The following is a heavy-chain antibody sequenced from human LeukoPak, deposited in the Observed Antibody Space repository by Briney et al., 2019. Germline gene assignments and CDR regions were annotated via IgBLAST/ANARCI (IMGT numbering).Heavy chain of an antibody. V-gene: IGHV4-4*02. CDR2: IYYSGST. D-gene: IGHD2-2*01. Sequence: SGTLSLTCAVSGGSISSSNWWSWIRQPPGKGLEWIGYIYYSGSTNYNPSLKSRVTISVDTSKNQFSLKLSSVTAADTAVYYCARVPSTAAFLFDPWGQGTLVTVSS. J-gene: IGHJ5*02. CDR3: ARVPSTAAFLFDP. CDR1: GGSISSSNW.